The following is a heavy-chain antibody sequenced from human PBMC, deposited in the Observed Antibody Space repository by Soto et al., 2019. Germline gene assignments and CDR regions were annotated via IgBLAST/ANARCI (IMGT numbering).Heavy chain of an antibody. Sequence: PGGSLRLSCAASGFTFSSYCMSWVSQAPGKGLVWVSRIKSDGSTTSHADSVKGRFTISRDNAKNTLYLQMNSLRAEDTAVYYCARLPGYSTGWTPFDFWGQGTQVTVSS. CDR1: GFTFSSYC. V-gene: IGHV3-74*01. CDR3: ARLPGYSTGWTPFDF. D-gene: IGHD6-19*01. CDR2: IKSDGSTT. J-gene: IGHJ4*02.